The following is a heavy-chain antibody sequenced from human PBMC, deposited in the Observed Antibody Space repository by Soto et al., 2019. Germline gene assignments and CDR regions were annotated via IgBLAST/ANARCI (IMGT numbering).Heavy chain of an antibody. Sequence: SETLSLTCTVSGGSISSGGYYWSWIRQHPGKGLEWIGYIYYSGSTYYNPSLKSRVTISVDTSKNQFSLKLSSVTAADTAVYYCARGPPFLTYYYDSSGYSYYFDYWGQGTLVTAPQ. CDR3: ARGPPFLTYYYDSSGYSYYFDY. J-gene: IGHJ4*02. V-gene: IGHV4-31*03. CDR1: GGSISSGGYY. CDR2: IYYSGST. D-gene: IGHD3-22*01.